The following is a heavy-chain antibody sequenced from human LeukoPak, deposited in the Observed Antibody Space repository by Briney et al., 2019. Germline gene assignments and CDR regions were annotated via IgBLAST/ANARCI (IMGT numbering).Heavy chain of an antibody. J-gene: IGHJ4*02. Sequence: GASVKVSCKASGYTFTSYGISWVRQAPGQGLEWMGWISAYNGNTNYAQKLQGRVTMTTDTSTSTAYMELRSLRSDDTAVYYCARVAFLLRRIVVVPAAIAKESDYWGQGTLVTVSS. D-gene: IGHD2-2*02. CDR1: GYTFTSYG. CDR2: ISAYNGNT. CDR3: ARVAFLLRRIVVVPAAIAKESDY. V-gene: IGHV1-18*01.